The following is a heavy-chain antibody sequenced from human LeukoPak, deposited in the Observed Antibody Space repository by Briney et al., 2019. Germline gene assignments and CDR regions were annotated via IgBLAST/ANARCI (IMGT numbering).Heavy chain of an antibody. V-gene: IGHV4-4*07. Sequence: SETLSLTCTVSGGSIYSYYWSWIRQPAGKGLEWIGRIYTSGSTNYNPSLKSRVTMSVDTSKNQFSLGLTSVTAADTAVYYCARDYKFYCTNGVCYTYYFDYWGQGTLVTVSS. CDR3: ARDYKFYCTNGVCYTYYFDY. CDR2: IYTSGST. D-gene: IGHD2-8*01. CDR1: GGSIYSYY. J-gene: IGHJ4*02.